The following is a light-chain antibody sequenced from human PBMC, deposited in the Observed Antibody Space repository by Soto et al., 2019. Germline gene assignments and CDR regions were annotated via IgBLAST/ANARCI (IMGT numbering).Light chain of an antibody. CDR1: SSDVGGYNF. V-gene: IGLV2-8*01. Sequence: QSALTQPPSASGSPGQSVTISCTGTSSDVGGYNFVSWYQQHPGKAPKLMIFEVSKRPSGVPDRFSGSKSGNTASLTVSGLQAEDEADYYCSSYAGSNSWYVFGTGTEVTVL. CDR3: SSYAGSNSWYV. CDR2: EVS. J-gene: IGLJ1*01.